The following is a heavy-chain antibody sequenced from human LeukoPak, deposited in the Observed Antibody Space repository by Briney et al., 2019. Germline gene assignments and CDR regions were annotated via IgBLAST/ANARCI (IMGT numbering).Heavy chain of an antibody. Sequence: PGGSLRLSCAASGFAFSNYGMHWVRQAPGKGLEWVAVISYDGSNKYYTDSVKGRFTISRDNSKNTLYLQMNSLRAEDTAVYYCARPLYDSSGYYYVPPWYYGMDVWGQGTTVTVS. J-gene: IGHJ6*02. CDR1: GFAFSNYG. CDR2: ISYDGSNK. CDR3: ARPLYDSSGYYYVPPWYYGMDV. V-gene: IGHV3-30*03. D-gene: IGHD3-22*01.